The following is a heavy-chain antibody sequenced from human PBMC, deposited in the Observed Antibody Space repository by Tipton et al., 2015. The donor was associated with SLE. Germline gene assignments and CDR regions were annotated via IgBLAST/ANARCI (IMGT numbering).Heavy chain of an antibody. CDR1: GSTFSRYW. CDR2: ARSDGTTR. Sequence: SLRLSCAASGSTFSRYWMPWVRQAPEKGVVWVSHARSDGTTRSYVDSVKGRFTISRDNAKNTVYLQMDSLRAEDTAVYYCATGRAYAFDMWGQGTMLTVSS. J-gene: IGHJ3*02. V-gene: IGHV3-74*01. CDR3: ATGRAYAFDM.